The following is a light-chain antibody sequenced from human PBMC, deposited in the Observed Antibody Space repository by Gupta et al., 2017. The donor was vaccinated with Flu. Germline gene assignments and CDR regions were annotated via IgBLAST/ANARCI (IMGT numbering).Light chain of an antibody. V-gene: IGKV1-39*01. CDR2: ATD. CDR1: QTISNA. Sequence: PPSLSPSAGDRVIIPCRASQTISNALNWYQQQPGKAPKLLMYATDRNLYGVPSRFRGDGIGTEFTLTIDRLQPDDFATYYCQQSVTPTITFGGGTTVE. J-gene: IGKJ4*01. CDR3: QQSVTPTIT.